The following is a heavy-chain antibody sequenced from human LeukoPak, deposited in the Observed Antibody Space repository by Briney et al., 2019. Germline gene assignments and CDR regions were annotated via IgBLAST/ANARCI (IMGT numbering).Heavy chain of an antibody. CDR3: ARIFDRDV. CDR2: IQATGTT. CDR1: GGSITNSW. Sequence: SETLSLTCTVSGGSITNSWWIWIRHSAGRGMQWIGRIQATGTTNYNPSLKGRVSMSLDMSMKQFSLTLSAVSVAETATYYCARIFDRDVWGQGALVTVSP. D-gene: IGHD3-3*01. J-gene: IGHJ3*01. V-gene: IGHV4-4*07.